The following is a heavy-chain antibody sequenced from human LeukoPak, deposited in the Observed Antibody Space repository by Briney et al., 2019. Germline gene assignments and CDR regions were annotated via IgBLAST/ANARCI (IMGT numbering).Heavy chain of an antibody. Sequence: GGSLRLSCAASGFTFSDYYMSWIRQAPGKGLEWVSYISSSGSTIYYADSVKGRFTISRDNAKNSLYLQMNSLRAEDTAVYYCARYQLPSYDYYMDVWGKGTTVTVSS. D-gene: IGHD2-2*01. CDR2: ISSSGSTI. J-gene: IGHJ6*03. CDR3: ARYQLPSYDYYMDV. V-gene: IGHV3-11*01. CDR1: GFTFSDYY.